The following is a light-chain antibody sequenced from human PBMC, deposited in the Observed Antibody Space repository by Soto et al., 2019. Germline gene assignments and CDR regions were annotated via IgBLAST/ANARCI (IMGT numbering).Light chain of an antibody. CDR3: QRYGSSPLT. Sequence: IVLTQAPGTLSLSPGERATLSCRASQYVSTTFFAWYQQKPGQAPRLLIYGTSNRATGIPDRFSGSGSGTDFTLTISRPEPEDFAVYYCQRYGSSPLTFGGGTRMEIK. J-gene: IGKJ4*01. CDR2: GTS. CDR1: QYVSTTF. V-gene: IGKV3-20*01.